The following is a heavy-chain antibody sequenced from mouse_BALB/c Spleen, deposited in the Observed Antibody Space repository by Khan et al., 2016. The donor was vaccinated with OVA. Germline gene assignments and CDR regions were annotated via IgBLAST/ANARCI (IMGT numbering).Heavy chain of an antibody. D-gene: IGHD2-3*01. CDR2: ISSGGSYT. CDR3: ARQPGYYEGSAMDY. CDR1: GFTFSSYG. Sequence: DVHLVESGGDLVKPGGSLKLSCAASGFTFSSYGMSWVRQTPDKRLEWVAAISSGGSYTYYPDSLKGRFTISRDNAKNTLYLQMSRLKSEDTAMYYWARQPGYYEGSAMDYWGQGTSVTVSS. J-gene: IGHJ4*01. V-gene: IGHV5-6*01.